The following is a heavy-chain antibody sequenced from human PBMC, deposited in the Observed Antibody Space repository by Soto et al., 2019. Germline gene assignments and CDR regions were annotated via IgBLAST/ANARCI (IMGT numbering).Heavy chain of an antibody. CDR2: ISSGSSYI. Sequence: GGSLXLSCAASGFTFSTYTLNWVRQAPGKGLEWVSSISSGSSYIYYAGSVKGRFTISRDNAKNSLYPQMNSLRAEDTAVYYCARGVDYFDYWGQGTLVTVSS. J-gene: IGHJ4*02. CDR1: GFTFSTYT. V-gene: IGHV3-21*01. CDR3: ARGVDYFDY.